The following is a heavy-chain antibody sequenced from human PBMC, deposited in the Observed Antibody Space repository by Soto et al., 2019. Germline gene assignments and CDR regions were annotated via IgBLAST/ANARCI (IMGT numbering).Heavy chain of an antibody. J-gene: IGHJ6*02. Sequence: ASVKVSSKASGYTFTSYGISWVRQAPGQGIEWMGWISAYNGNTNYAQKLQGRVTMTTDTSTSTAYMKLRSLRSDDTAVYYCAREDPPRILSYYYGMDVWGQGTTVTVSS. CDR1: GYTFTSYG. CDR2: ISAYNGNT. CDR3: AREDPPRILSYYYGMDV. V-gene: IGHV1-18*01.